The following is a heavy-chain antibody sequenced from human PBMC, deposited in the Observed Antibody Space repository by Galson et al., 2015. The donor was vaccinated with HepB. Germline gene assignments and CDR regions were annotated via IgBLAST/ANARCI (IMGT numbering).Heavy chain of an antibody. J-gene: IGHJ3*02. CDR2: ISGSGGST. D-gene: IGHD1-20*01. V-gene: IGHV3-23*01. CDR3: AKDAVTGTTPYGAFDI. CDR1: GFTSSSYA. Sequence: SLRLSCAASGFTSSSYAMSWVRQAPGKGLEWVSAISGSGGSTYYADSVKGRFTISRDNSKNTLYLQMNSLRAEDTAVYYCAKDAVTGTTPYGAFDIWGQGTMVTVSS.